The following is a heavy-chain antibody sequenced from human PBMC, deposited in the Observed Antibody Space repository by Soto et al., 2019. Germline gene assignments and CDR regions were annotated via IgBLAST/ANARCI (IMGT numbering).Heavy chain of an antibody. Sequence: QVQLVESGGGVVQPGKSLRLSCAASGFIFRSYGVHWVRQAPGKGLEWVAVISHDGNAYYADAVNGRFTIARDNAKNTVYLQMNSLRAEDTAVYYCAKQGIEVAGTDYFDYWGQGALVTVAS. D-gene: IGHD6-19*01. CDR1: GFIFRSYG. V-gene: IGHV3-30*18. J-gene: IGHJ4*02. CDR3: AKQGIEVAGTDYFDY. CDR2: ISHDGNA.